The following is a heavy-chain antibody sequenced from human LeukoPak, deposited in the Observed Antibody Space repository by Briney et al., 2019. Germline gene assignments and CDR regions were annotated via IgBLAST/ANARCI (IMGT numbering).Heavy chain of an antibody. V-gene: IGHV3-74*01. CDR1: GFTFSSYA. CDR2: INSDGSST. D-gene: IGHD4-23*01. Sequence: GGSLRLSCAASGFTFSSYAMSWVRQAPGKGLVWVSRINSDGSSTSYADSVKGRFTISRDNAKNTLYLQMNSLRAEDTAVYYCARDVDYGGNSDAFDIWGQGTMVTVSS. CDR3: ARDVDYGGNSDAFDI. J-gene: IGHJ3*02.